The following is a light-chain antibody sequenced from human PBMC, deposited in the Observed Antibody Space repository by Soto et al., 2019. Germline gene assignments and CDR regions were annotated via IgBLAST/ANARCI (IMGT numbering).Light chain of an antibody. V-gene: IGLV2-14*03. CDR2: DVS. Sequence: QSALTQPASVSGSPGQSITISCTGTSSDIGGYTFVSWYQQHPGKAPKLMIFDVSNRPSGVSNRFSGSKSGNTASLAISGLQAEDEADYYCSSYTSNSTLVVFGGGTKVTVL. J-gene: IGLJ2*01. CDR1: SSDIGGYTF. CDR3: SSYTSNSTLVV.